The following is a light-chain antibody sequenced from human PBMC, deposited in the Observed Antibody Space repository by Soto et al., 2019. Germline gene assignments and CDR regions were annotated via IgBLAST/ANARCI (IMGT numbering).Light chain of an antibody. CDR1: SNDVGAYNY. CDR3: SSYTTRITYV. J-gene: IGLJ1*01. V-gene: IGLV2-14*01. CDR2: EVS. Sequence: QSALTQPASVSGSPGQSVTISCTGTSNDVGAYNYVSWYQQHLGKAPKLMIYEVSNRPSGISNRFSGSKSGNTASLTISGLQAEDEADYYCSSYTTRITYVFGTGTKLTVL.